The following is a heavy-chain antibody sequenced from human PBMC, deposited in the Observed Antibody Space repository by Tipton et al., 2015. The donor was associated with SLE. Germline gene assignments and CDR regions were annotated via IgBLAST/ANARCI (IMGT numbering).Heavy chain of an antibody. CDR2: IYYSGST. CDR3: ARDPSVLWFGEFNWFDP. V-gene: IGHV4-59*12. D-gene: IGHD3-10*01. J-gene: IGHJ5*02. Sequence: TLSLTCTVSGGSISSYYWSWIRQPPGKGLEWIGYIYYSGSTNYNPSLKSRVTISVDTSKNQFSLKLSSVTAADTAVYYCARDPSVLWFGEFNWFDPWGQGTLVTVSS. CDR1: GGSISSYY.